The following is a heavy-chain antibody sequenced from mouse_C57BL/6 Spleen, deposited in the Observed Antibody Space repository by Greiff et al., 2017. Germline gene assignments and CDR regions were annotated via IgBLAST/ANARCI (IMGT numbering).Heavy chain of an antibody. Sequence: QVQLQQPGAELVKPGASVKMSCKASGYTFTSYWITWVKQRPGQGLEWIGDIYPGSGSTNYNEKFKSKATLTVDTSASTAYMQLSSLTSEDSAVYYFARFSTTVLWYFDVWGTGTTVTVSS. CDR3: ARFSTTVLWYFDV. D-gene: IGHD1-1*01. CDR2: IYPGSGST. CDR1: GYTFTSYW. V-gene: IGHV1-55*01. J-gene: IGHJ1*03.